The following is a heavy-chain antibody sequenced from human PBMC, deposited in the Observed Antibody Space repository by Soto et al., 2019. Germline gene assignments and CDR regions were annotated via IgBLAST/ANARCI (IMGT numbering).Heavy chain of an antibody. CDR3: AKDLIGAYQLPPFHYYGMDV. V-gene: IGHV3-23*01. Sequence: GGSLRLSCAASGFTFSIYAMSWVRQAPGKGLEWVSAISGSGGSTYYADSVKGRFTISRDNSKNTLYLQMNSLRAEDTAVYYCAKDLIGAYQLPPFHYYGMDVWGQGTTVTVSS. J-gene: IGHJ6*02. D-gene: IGHD2-2*01. CDR1: GFTFSIYA. CDR2: ISGSGGST.